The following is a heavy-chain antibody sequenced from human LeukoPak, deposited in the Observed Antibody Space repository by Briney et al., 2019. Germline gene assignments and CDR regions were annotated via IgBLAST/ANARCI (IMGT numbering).Heavy chain of an antibody. V-gene: IGHV3-30*03. J-gene: IGHJ4*02. D-gene: IGHD6-19*01. CDR2: ISYDGSNK. Sequence: GGSLRLSCAASGFTFSSYGMHWVRQAPGKGLEWVAVISYDGSNKYYADSVKGRFTISRDNSKNTLYLQMNSLRAEDTAVYYCARDPVAGDSYYFDYWGQGTLVTVSS. CDR3: ARDPVAGDSYYFDY. CDR1: GFTFSSYG.